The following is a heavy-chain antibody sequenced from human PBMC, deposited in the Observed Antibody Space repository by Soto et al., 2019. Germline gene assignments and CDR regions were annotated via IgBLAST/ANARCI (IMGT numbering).Heavy chain of an antibody. D-gene: IGHD2-15*01. J-gene: IGHJ4*02. CDR2: ISPSGGST. Sequence: QVQLVQSGAEVKKPGASVKVSCKASGYSFSSYYLHWVRQAPGQGLEWMGIISPSGGSTTYAQKFQGRVTMTRDASTDTGYMELSSLRSEDTALYYCARDPQGYCSGGRCYYFDYWGQGTLVTVSS. V-gene: IGHV1-46*01. CDR1: GYSFSSYY. CDR3: ARDPQGYCSGGRCYYFDY.